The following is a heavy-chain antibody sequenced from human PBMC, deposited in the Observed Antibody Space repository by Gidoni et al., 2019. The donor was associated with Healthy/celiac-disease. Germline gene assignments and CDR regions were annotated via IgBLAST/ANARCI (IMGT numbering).Heavy chain of an antibody. CDR3: ARCSGGSCAYPDY. V-gene: IGHV4-34*01. CDR1: GGSFSGYS. CDR2: INHSGST. J-gene: IGHJ4*02. D-gene: IGHD2-15*01. Sequence: QVQLQQWGAGLLKPSETLSLTFAVYGGSFSGYSWSWIRQPPGKGLEWIGEINHSGSTNYNPSLKSRVTISVDTSKNQFSLKLSSVTAADTAVYYCARCSGGSCAYPDYWGQGTLVTVSS.